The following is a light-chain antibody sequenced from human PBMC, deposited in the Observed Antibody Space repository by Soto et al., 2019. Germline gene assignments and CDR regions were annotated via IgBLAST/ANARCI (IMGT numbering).Light chain of an antibody. CDR2: RTS. J-gene: IGKJ1*01. V-gene: IGKV3-20*01. Sequence: EIVLTQSPGTLSLSPGERATLSCRASQSVSSNLVWYQQKPGQAPRLLIYRTSNRVTGIPDRFSGSGSGTDFTLTISRLEPEDFAVYFCQHYGNSLWTFGQGTKVDIK. CDR1: QSVSSN. CDR3: QHYGNSLWT.